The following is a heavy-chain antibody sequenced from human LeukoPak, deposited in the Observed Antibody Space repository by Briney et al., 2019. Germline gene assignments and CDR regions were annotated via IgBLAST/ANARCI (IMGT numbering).Heavy chain of an antibody. CDR2: ISSSSSYI. CDR3: ARDPLTNPGLYYFDY. CDR1: GFTFSSYS. Sequence: GGSLRLSCAASGFTFSSYSMNWVRQAPGKGLEWVSSISSSSSYIYYADSVKGRFTISRDNSKNTLYLQMNSLRVEDTAVYYCARDPLTNPGLYYFDYWGQGTLVTVSS. V-gene: IGHV3-21*04. J-gene: IGHJ4*02. D-gene: IGHD1-14*01.